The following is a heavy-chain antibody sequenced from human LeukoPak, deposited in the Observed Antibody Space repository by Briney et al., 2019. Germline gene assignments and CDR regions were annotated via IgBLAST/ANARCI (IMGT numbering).Heavy chain of an antibody. CDR3: AKGSDGFDP. V-gene: IGHV3-23*01. Sequence: QPGGSLRLSCAASGFTFSSSAMSWVRQVPGKGLEWVSAISGSGDNTYYADSVKGRFTISRDNSKNTLYLQMNSLRAEDTAIYYCAKGSDGFDPWGQGTLVTVSS. J-gene: IGHJ5*02. CDR1: GFTFSSSA. CDR2: ISGSGDNT.